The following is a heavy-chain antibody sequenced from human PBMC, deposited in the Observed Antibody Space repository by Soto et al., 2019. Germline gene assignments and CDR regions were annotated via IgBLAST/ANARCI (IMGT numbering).Heavy chain of an antibody. J-gene: IGHJ5*02. V-gene: IGHV1-46*03. Sequence: GASVKVSCKASGYTFTSYYMHWVRQAPGQGLEWMGIINPSGGSTSYAQKFQGRVTMTRDTSTSTVYMELSSLRSEDTAVYYCAREGQLERQGGWFDPWGQGTLVTVSS. CDR3: AREGQLERQGGWFDP. D-gene: IGHD1-1*01. CDR2: INPSGGST. CDR1: GYTFTSYY.